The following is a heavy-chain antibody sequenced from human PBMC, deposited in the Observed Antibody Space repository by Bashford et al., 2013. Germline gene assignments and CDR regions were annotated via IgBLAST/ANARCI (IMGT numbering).Heavy chain of an antibody. V-gene: IGHV3-15*01. J-gene: IGHJ6*02. CDR1: GFAFNNHN. CDR2: IKSKTDGGTT. CDR3: TTAGGYSYGFDPYYYGMDV. Sequence: GGPVRLSCVGLGSGFAFNNHNIDWVRQAPGKGLEWVGRIKSKTDGGTTDYAAPVKGRFTISRDDSKNTLYLQMNSLKTEDTAVYYCTTAGGYSYGFDPYYYGMDVWGQGTTVTVSS. D-gene: IGHD5-18*01.